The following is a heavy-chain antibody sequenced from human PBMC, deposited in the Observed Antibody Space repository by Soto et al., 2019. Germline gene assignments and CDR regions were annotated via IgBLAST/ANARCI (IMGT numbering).Heavy chain of an antibody. CDR3: ARVGTYYGSGSPYYSDY. V-gene: IGHV3-21*01. Sequence: VQLVESGGGLVKPGGSLRLSCAGSGFSFRSYSMNWVRQVPGKGLEWVSSISSSSSYINYADSMKGRFTISRDNAKNSLYLQMNSLRAEDTAVYYCARVGTYYGSGSPYYSDYWGQGTLVTVSS. J-gene: IGHJ4*02. D-gene: IGHD3-10*01. CDR2: ISSSSSYI. CDR1: GFSFRSYS.